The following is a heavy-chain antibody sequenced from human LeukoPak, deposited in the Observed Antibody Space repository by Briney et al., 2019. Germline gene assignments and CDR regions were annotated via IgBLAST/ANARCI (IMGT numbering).Heavy chain of an antibody. J-gene: IGHJ4*02. V-gene: IGHV4-38-2*02. CDR1: GYSISSGYF. D-gene: IGHD4-23*01. CDR3: ARHLLPVTPEYFDY. Sequence: SETLSLTCTVSGYSISSGYFWGWIRQPPGKGLEWIGSIYHGGSTFYNPSLKSRVTISEDTSKNQFSLKLSSVTAADTAVYYCARHLLPVTPEYFDYWGQGTLVTVSS. CDR2: IYHGGST.